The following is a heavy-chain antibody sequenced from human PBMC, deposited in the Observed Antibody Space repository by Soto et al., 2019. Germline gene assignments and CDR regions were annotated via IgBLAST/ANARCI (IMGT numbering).Heavy chain of an antibody. CDR3: ARDRSNVEMDTITVLGWYFDL. CDR1: GGSITTYS. V-gene: IGHV4-59*01. CDR2: IYYSGST. Sequence: QVQLQESGPGLVKPSETLSLTCTVSGGSITTYSWSWIRQTPGKGLEWIGYIYYSGSTKYNPSLKSRLTISVDTAKNQFSLKLRSVTAADTAVYYCARDRSNVEMDTITVLGWYFDLWGGGTLVAVSS. D-gene: IGHD5-18*01. J-gene: IGHJ2*01.